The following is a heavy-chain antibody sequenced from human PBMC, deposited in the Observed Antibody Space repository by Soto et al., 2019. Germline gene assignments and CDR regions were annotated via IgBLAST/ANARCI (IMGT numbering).Heavy chain of an antibody. CDR2: ISAYNGNT. CDR1: GYTFTSYG. Sequence: GASVKVSCKASGYTFTSYGISWVRQAPGQGLEWMGWISAYNGNTNYAQKLQGRVTMTTDTSTSTAYTELRSLRSDDTAVYYCARVRSSSSPLNYYYYYYMDVWGKGTTVTV. CDR3: ARVRSSSSPLNYYYYYYMDV. V-gene: IGHV1-18*01. D-gene: IGHD6-13*01. J-gene: IGHJ6*03.